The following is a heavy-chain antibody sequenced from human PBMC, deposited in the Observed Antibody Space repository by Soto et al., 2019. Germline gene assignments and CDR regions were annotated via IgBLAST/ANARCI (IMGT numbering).Heavy chain of an antibody. CDR1: GFTFSGSA. J-gene: IGHJ6*02. D-gene: IGHD6-13*01. V-gene: IGHV3-73*01. Sequence: PGGSLRLSCAASGFTFSGSAMHWVRQASGKGLEWVGRIRSKANSYATAYAASVKGRFTISRDDSKNTAYLQMNSLKTEDTAVYYCTTIRIAEDYYYYYGMDVWGQGTTVTVSS. CDR2: IRSKANSYAT. CDR3: TTIRIAEDYYYYYGMDV.